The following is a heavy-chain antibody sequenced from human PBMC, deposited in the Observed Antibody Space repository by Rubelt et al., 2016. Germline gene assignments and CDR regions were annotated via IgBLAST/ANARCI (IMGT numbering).Heavy chain of an antibody. CDR1: GFTVSSNY. Sequence: EVQLLESGGGLVQPGGSLRLSCAASGFTVSSNYMSWVRQAPGKGLEWVSVITGSGGSTFYADSVKGRFTISRDNSKNTVDLQMNRLKDEETAVYYCASRGSSGWLAYFQHWGQGTLVTVSS. V-gene: IGHV3-23*01. CDR2: ITGSGGST. CDR3: ASRGSSGWLAYFQH. J-gene: IGHJ1*01. D-gene: IGHD6-19*01.